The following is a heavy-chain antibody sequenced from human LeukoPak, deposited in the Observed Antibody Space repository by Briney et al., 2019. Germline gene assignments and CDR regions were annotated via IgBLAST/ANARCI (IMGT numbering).Heavy chain of an antibody. Sequence: PSETLSLTCTVSGASISSYYWNWIRQPPGKGLEWIADIYYSGSTDYNPSLKSRVTISVDTSKNQFSLKVNSVTAADTAVYYCARDSSAGGWFDPWGQGTLVTVSS. J-gene: IGHJ5*02. CDR3: ARDSSAGGWFDP. CDR2: IYYSGST. V-gene: IGHV4-59*01. D-gene: IGHD3-16*01. CDR1: GASISSYY.